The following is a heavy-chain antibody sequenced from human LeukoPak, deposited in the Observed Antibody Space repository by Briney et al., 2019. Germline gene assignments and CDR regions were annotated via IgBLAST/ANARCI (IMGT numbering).Heavy chain of an antibody. V-gene: IGHV4-38-2*01. J-gene: IGHJ4*02. Sequence: SETLSLTCAVSGYSISSGYYWGWIRQPPGKGLEWIGSIYHSGSTYYNPSLKSRVTVSVDTSKNQFSLKLSSVTAADTAVYYCARGAGALTLDYFDYWGQGTLVTVSS. CDR2: IYHSGST. CDR1: GYSISSGYY. CDR3: ARGAGALTLDYFDY. D-gene: IGHD4/OR15-4a*01.